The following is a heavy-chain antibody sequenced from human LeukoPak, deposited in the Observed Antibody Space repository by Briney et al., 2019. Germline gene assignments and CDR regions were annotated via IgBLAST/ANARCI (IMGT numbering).Heavy chain of an antibody. CDR2: IGNAGDT. CDR3: ARGIDEWLYLNY. V-gene: IGHV3-13*04. J-gene: IGHJ4*02. CDR1: GFTFSSYD. Sequence: PGGSLRLSCAASGFTFSSYDMHWVRQATGKGLEWFSAIGNAGDTYYPGSVKGRFTISRENAKNSLYLQIYSLRAEDTAVYYCARGIDEWLYLNYGGQGALVTVS. D-gene: IGHD3-3*01.